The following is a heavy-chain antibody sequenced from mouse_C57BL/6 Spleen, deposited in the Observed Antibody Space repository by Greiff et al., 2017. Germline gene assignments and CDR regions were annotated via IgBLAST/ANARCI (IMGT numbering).Heavy chain of an antibody. V-gene: IGHV5-4*01. Sequence: EVMLVESGGGLVKPGGSLKLSCAASGFTFSSYAMSWVRQTPEKRLEWVATISDGGSYTYYPDNVKGRFTISRDNAKNNLYLQMSHLKSEDTAMFYCARDREIDYFDYWGQGTTLTVSS. J-gene: IGHJ2*01. CDR2: ISDGGSYT. CDR3: ARDREIDYFDY. CDR1: GFTFSSYA.